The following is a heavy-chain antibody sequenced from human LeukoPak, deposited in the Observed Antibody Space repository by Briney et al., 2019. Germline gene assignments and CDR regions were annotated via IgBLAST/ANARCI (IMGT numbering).Heavy chain of an antibody. CDR1: GFSVSSNY. V-gene: IGHV3-53*05. Sequence: GGSLRLSCAASGFSVSSNYMSWVRQAPGRGLEWVTFMRNDGTTTFFADFVKGRFSISRDNSRNTLYLLMSSLRPEDTAMYYCAGCSSTTCYKSAFDIWGQGTKVTVSS. CDR3: AGCSSTTCYKSAFDI. J-gene: IGHJ3*02. CDR2: MRNDGTTT. D-gene: IGHD2-2*02.